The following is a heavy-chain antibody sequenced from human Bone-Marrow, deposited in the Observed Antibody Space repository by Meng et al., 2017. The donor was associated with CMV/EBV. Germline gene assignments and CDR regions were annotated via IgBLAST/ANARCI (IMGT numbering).Heavy chain of an antibody. D-gene: IGHD2-2*02. CDR3: ARGPYRLYQLLYGIDY. CDR1: GYTFTGYY. V-gene: IGHV1-2*02. CDR2: INPNSGGT. Sequence: ASVKVSCKASGYTFTGYYMHWVRQAPGQGLEWMGWINPNSGGTTYAQKFQGRVTINRDTSISTADMELSRLRSDDTAVYYCARGPYRLYQLLYGIDYWGQGTIVTVSS. J-gene: IGHJ4*02.